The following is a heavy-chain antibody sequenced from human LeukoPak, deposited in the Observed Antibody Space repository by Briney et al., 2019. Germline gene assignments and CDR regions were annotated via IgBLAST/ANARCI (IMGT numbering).Heavy chain of an antibody. D-gene: IGHD7-27*01. Sequence: GGSLRLSCAASGFIFTSYSMNWVRQAPGGGLEWVSYISSPSTNIYYVDSVKGRFTISRDNAKNSLYLQMNNLRDEDTAVYYCARESYWGSAGKGFDCWGQGTLVTVSS. CDR3: ARESYWGSAGKGFDC. CDR2: ISSPSTNI. CDR1: GFIFTSYS. V-gene: IGHV3-48*02. J-gene: IGHJ4*02.